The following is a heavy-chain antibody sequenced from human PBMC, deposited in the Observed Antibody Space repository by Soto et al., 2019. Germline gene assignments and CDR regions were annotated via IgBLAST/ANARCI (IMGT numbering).Heavy chain of an antibody. CDR2: ISYDGTYK. D-gene: IGHD3-10*01. Sequence: GGSLRLSCAASAFTFRSYAMHWVRQAPGKGLEWVAVISYDGTYKYYADSVKGRFTISRDNSKNTVYLQMSSLRAEDTAVYYCASLLGDVATFDNWGQGTLVTVSS. V-gene: IGHV3-30-3*01. CDR3: ASLLGDVATFDN. J-gene: IGHJ4*02. CDR1: AFTFRSYA.